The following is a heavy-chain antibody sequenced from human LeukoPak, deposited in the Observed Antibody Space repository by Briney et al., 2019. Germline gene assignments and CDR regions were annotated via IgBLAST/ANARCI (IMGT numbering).Heavy chain of an antibody. CDR1: GFAFSSYW. D-gene: IGHD2-2*01. J-gene: IGHJ6*03. V-gene: IGHV3-7*01. CDR2: IKQDGSEK. Sequence: GGSLILSCVASGFAFSSYWMNWVRPAPGKGLEWVANIKQDGSEKYYVDSVKGRFTISRDNAKNSLYLQMNSLRAEDTAVYYCARDREGYQLPQMHHYYYMDVWGKGTTVTISS. CDR3: ARDREGYQLPQMHHYYYMDV.